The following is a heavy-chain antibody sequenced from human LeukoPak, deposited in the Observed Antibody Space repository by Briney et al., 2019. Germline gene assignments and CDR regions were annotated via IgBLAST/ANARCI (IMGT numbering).Heavy chain of an antibody. J-gene: IGHJ4*02. CDR2: IWYDGSNK. CDR1: GFTFSSYG. V-gene: IGHV3-33*01. D-gene: IGHD6-19*01. CDR3: ARGGGGWYYFDY. Sequence: GGSLRLSCAASGFTFSSYGMHWVRQAPGKGLEWVAVIWYDGSNKYYADSVKGQFTISRDNSKNTLYLQMNSLRAEDTAVYYCARGGGGWYYFDYWGQGTLVTVSS.